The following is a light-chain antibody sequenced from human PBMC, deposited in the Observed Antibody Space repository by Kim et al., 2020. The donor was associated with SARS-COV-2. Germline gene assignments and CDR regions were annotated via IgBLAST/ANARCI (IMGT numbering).Light chain of an antibody. CDR3: AAWDDRQTGPV. V-gene: IGLV1-47*01. CDR2: RND. J-gene: IGLJ3*02. Sequence: QSALTQPPSASGTPGQTVTISCSGGSSNIGLNYVYWYQQLPGTAPKLLISRNDHRPAGVPDRFSASKSGTSASLAISGLRSEDEADYYCAAWDDRQTGPVFGGGTKLTVL. CDR1: SSNIGLNY.